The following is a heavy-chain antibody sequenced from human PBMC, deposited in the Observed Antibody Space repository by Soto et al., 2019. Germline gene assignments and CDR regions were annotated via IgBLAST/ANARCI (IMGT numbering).Heavy chain of an antibody. CDR2: ISSSSRYR. Sequence: GGSLRLSLAASGFTFSDHYISLIRQAPGKGLEWVSYISSSSRYRYYADSMKGRFTISRDNPKNTLYLQMNSLRAEDTAVYYCAKDGTVKDSSHYYYYGMDVWGQGSTVTVSS. J-gene: IGHJ6*02. CDR3: AKDGTVKDSSHYYYYGMDV. CDR1: GFTFSDHY. D-gene: IGHD1-26*01. V-gene: IGHV3-11*05.